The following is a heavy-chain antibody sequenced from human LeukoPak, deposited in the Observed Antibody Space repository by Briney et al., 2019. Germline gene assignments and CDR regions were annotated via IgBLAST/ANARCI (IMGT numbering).Heavy chain of an antibody. V-gene: IGHV3-43D*03. CDR2: ISWDGGST. CDR3: AKEDRFGYFDY. D-gene: IGHD3-16*01. Sequence: GGSLRLSCAASGFTFDDYAMHWVRQAPGKGLEWVSLISWDGGSTYYADSVKGRSTISRDNSKNSLYLQMNSLRAEDTALYYCAKEDRFGYFDYWGQGTLVTVSS. CDR1: GFTFDDYA. J-gene: IGHJ4*02.